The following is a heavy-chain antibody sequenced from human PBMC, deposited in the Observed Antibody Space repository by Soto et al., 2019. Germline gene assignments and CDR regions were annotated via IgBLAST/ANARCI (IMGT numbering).Heavy chain of an antibody. CDR3: AKDTYCGGDCIPLGGLDP. CDR2: ISGSGGST. J-gene: IGHJ5*02. D-gene: IGHD2-21*02. V-gene: IGHV3-23*01. CDR1: GFTFSSYA. Sequence: GGSLRLSCAASGFTFSSYAMSWVRQAPGKGLEWVSAISGSGGSTYYADSVKGRFTISRDNSKNTLYLQMNSLRAEDTAVYYCAKDTYCGGDCIPLGGLDPWGQGTMVTVSS.